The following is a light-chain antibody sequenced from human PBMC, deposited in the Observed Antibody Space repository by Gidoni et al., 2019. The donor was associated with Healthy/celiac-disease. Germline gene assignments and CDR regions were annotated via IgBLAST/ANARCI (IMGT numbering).Light chain of an antibody. CDR2: EVS. CDR3: SSYTSSSTLV. J-gene: IGLJ1*01. CDR1: SSDVGGYNY. V-gene: IGLV2-14*01. Sequence: QSALPQPASVYGSPGQSITISCTGTSSDVGGYNYVSWYQQHPGKAPKLMIYEVSNRPSGVSNRFSGSKSGNTASLTISGLQAEDEADYYCSSYTSSSTLVFGTGTKVTVL.